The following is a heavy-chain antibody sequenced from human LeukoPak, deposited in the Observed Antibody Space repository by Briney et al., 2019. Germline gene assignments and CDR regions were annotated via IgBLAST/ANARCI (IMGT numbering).Heavy chain of an antibody. CDR1: GGSISSSSYY. D-gene: IGHD1-26*01. Sequence: SETLSLTCTVSGGSISSSSYYWGWIRQPPGKGLEWIGSIYYSGSTYYNPSLKSRVTISVDTSKNQFSLKLSSVTAADTAVYYCARDQWELPLLGMDVWGKGTTVTVSS. J-gene: IGHJ6*04. CDR2: IYYSGST. V-gene: IGHV4-39*07. CDR3: ARDQWELPLLGMDV.